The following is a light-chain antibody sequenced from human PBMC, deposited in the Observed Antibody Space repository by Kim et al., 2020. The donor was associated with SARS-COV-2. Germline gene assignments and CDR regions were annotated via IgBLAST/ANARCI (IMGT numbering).Light chain of an antibody. J-gene: IGLJ3*02. CDR2: GDN. CDR1: SGSIASNY. V-gene: IGLV6-57*03. CDR3: QSYDSSNQRV. Sequence: TVTIYCSRSSGSIASNYVQWYHRRPGSAPTTVIYGDNQRPSGVPDRFSGSIDSSSNSASLTISGLKTEDEADYYCQSYDSSNQRVFGGGTQLTVL.